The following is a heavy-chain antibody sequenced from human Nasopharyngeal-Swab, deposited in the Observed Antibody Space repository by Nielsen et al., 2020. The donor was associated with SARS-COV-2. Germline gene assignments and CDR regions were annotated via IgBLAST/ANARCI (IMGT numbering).Heavy chain of an antibody. J-gene: IGHJ4*02. D-gene: IGHD3-9*01. CDR3: ARGDILTPYYFDY. CDR1: GFTFSSYW. V-gene: IGHV3-7*04. CDR2: IKQDGSEK. Sequence: GESLKISCAASGFTFSSYWMSWVRQAPGKGLEWVANIKQDGSEKYYVDSVKGRFIISRDNAKNSLYLQMNSLRAEDTAVYYCARGDILTPYYFDYWGQGTLVTVSS.